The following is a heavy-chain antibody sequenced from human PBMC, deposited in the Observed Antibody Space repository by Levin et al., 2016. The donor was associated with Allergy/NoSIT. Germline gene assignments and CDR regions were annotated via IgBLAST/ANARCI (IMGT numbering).Heavy chain of an antibody. J-gene: IGHJ4*02. V-gene: IGHV3-7*01. D-gene: IGHD1/OR15-1a*01. Sequence: GGSLRLSCAASGFTFSTYSMNWVRQAPGKGLEWVANLDQGGGDRYYDESVKGRFTIFRDNANNLLYLHMNGLIVEDTAVYYCARDPGAGNNPHDYWGQGTLVTVSS. CDR1: GFTFSTYS. CDR3: ARDPGAGNNPHDY. CDR2: LDQGGGDR.